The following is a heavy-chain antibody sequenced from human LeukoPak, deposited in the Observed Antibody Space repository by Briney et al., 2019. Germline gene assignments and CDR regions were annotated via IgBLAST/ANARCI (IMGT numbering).Heavy chain of an antibody. D-gene: IGHD1-26*01. CDR1: GGSISSSSYY. CDR3: ARIIVGATFLDY. CDR2: IYYSGST. V-gene: IGHV4-39*07. J-gene: IGHJ4*02. Sequence: SETLSLTCTVSGGSISSSSYYWGWIRQPPGKGLEWIGSIYYSGSTYYNPSLKSRVTISVDTSKNQFSPKLSSVTAADTAVYYCARIIVGATFLDYWGQGTLVTVSS.